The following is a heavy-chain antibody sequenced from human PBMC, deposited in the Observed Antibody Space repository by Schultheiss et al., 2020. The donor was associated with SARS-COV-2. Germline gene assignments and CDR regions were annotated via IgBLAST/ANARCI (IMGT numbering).Heavy chain of an antibody. CDR1: GFTVSSNY. CDR2: ISYDGSNK. CDR3: ARGGTYYDFWSGYHDYYYGMDV. Sequence: GGSLRLSCAASGFTVSSNYMSWVRQAPGKGLEWVAVISYDGSNKYYADSVKGRFTISRDNAKNSLYLQMNSLRAEDTAVYYCARGGTYYDFWSGYHDYYYGMDVWGQGTTVTVSS. V-gene: IGHV3-30-3*01. J-gene: IGHJ6*02. D-gene: IGHD3-3*01.